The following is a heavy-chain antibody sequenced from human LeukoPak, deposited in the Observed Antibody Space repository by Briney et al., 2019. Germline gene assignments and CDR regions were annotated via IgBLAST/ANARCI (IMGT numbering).Heavy chain of an antibody. CDR2: IYYSGRT. V-gene: IGHV4-31*03. D-gene: IGHD5-18*01. J-gene: IGHJ4*02. Sequence: PSETLSLTCTVSGGSIGSGNYYWTWIRQHPGKGLEWIGYIYYSGRTFYNPSLQSRVSISVDTSKNQSSLKLSSVTAADTAVYYCARGGAYSSADYWGQGTLVTVSS. CDR1: GGSIGSGNYY. CDR3: ARGGAYSSADY.